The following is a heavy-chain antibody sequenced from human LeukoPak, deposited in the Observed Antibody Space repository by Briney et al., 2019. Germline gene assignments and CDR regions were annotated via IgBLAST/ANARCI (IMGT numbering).Heavy chain of an antibody. Sequence: SETLSLTCAVYGGSFSGYYWSWIRQPPGKGLEWIGEINHSGSTNYNPSLKSRVTISVDTSKNQSSLKLSSVTAADTAVYYCARGRADFDYWGQGTLVTVSS. J-gene: IGHJ4*02. CDR2: INHSGST. CDR3: ARGRADFDY. CDR1: GGSFSGYY. V-gene: IGHV4-34*01.